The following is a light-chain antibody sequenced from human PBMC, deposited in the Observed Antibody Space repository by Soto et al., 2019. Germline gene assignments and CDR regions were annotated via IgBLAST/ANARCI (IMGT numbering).Light chain of an antibody. CDR1: QSLLHSDGYNY. CDR2: LGS. Sequence: DTVMTQSPLSLPVTPGEPASISCRSSQSLLHSDGYNYLDWYLQKPGQSPQVLVYLGSNRASGVPDRFSGSGSGTDFTLKISRVEAEDGGVYYCMQALQSPPTFGQGTKVDI. J-gene: IGKJ1*01. CDR3: MQALQSPPT. V-gene: IGKV2-28*01.